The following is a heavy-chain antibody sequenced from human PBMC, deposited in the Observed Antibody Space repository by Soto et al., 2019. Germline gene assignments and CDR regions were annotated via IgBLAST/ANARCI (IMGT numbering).Heavy chain of an antibody. D-gene: IGHD2-2*01. J-gene: IGHJ5*02. Sequence: SETLSLTCAVSGGFISSGDSSWSWIRQPPGRGLEWIGHIYHGGTTFYHPSLKSRVAISEDRSKNQFSLNLSSGTAADTAVYYCARGRTGLCCSSDKWLGNWFDPWGQGTLVTVSS. CDR3: ARGRTGLCCSSDKWLGNWFDP. CDR1: GGFISSGDSS. V-gene: IGHV4-30-2*01. CDR2: IYHGGTT.